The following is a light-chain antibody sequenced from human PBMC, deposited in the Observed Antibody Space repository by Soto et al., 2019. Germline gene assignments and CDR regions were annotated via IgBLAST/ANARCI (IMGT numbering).Light chain of an antibody. V-gene: IGKV4-1*01. Sequence: DIVMPPSPDSLAVSQGERSTIHCNCSQSVLYSSNHKNYLAWYQQKPGQPPKLLISWASTRESGVPDRFSASGSGTDFTLTISSLQAEDVAVYYCQQYYSTPSWTFGQGTKVDIK. CDR3: QQYYSTPSWT. CDR2: WAS. CDR1: QSVLYSSNHKNY. J-gene: IGKJ1*01.